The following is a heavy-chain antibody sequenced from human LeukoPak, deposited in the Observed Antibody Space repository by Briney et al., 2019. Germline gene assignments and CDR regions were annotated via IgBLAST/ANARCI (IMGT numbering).Heavy chain of an antibody. V-gene: IGHV3-21*01. Sequence: GGSLRLSCAASGFTFSSYSMNWVRQAPGKGLEWVSSISSSSSYIYYADSVKGRFTISRDNAKNSLYLQMNSLRAEDTAVDYCARAHVWGSYRSDFDYWGQGTLVTVSS. J-gene: IGHJ4*02. CDR3: ARAHVWGSYRSDFDY. D-gene: IGHD3-16*02. CDR2: ISSSSSYI. CDR1: GFTFSSYS.